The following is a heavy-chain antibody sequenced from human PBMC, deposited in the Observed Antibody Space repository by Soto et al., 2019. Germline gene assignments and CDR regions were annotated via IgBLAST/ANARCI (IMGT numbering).Heavy chain of an antibody. V-gene: IGHV1-18*01. Sequence: ASVKVSCKTSGYTNSSDGISWVRQAPGQGLEWMGWINPNNGNTNYARKFQGRITMTTDTSTSTAYMELRSLRSDDTAVYYCARDVRALDAFDIWGQGTMVTVSS. CDR3: ARDVRALDAFDI. CDR2: INPNNGNT. CDR1: GYTNSSDG. J-gene: IGHJ3*02.